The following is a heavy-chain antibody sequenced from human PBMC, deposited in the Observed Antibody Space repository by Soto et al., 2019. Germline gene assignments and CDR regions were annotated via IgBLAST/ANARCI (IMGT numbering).Heavy chain of an antibody. CDR1: GGSISRSSYY. Sequence: QLQLQESGPGLVKPSETLSLTCSVSGGSISRSSYYWGWIRQPPGKGLQWIGTIYYSGSTYYNPSLKSRVTISVDTSKNQFSLKLSSVTAADTAVYYCASSDGGSTIDYWGQGALVTVSS. CDR2: IYYSGST. CDR3: ASSDGGSTIDY. J-gene: IGHJ4*02. V-gene: IGHV4-39*01.